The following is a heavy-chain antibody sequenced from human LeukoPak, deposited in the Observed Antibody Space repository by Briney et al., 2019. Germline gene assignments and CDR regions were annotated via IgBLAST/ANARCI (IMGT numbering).Heavy chain of an antibody. D-gene: IGHD4-23*01. Sequence: PGRSLRLSCAASGFTFRTYTMHWVRQAPGKGLEWVASISYDGYYKYYAEPVKGPFIISRDNSKNTLYLQINSLRADDTAVYYCASAGAVTDSFVHWGEGTLVIVSS. CDR1: GFTFRTYT. CDR2: ISYDGYYK. V-gene: IGHV3-30-3*01. J-gene: IGHJ5*02. CDR3: ASAGAVTDSFVH.